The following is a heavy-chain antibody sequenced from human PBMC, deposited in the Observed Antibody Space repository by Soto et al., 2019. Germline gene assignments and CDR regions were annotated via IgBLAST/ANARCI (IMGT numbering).Heavy chain of an antibody. CDR3: ARDFGHGYYLDY. CDR1: GFSFSNYN. D-gene: IGHD3-3*01. Sequence: GGSLRLSCVASGFSFSNYNMNWVRQAPGKGLEWVSYITDSSDTVHYADSVRGRFTISRDNAESSLYLQMNSLRDEDTAVYFCARDFGHGYYLDYCGRGTLLTVSS. J-gene: IGHJ4*02. CDR2: ITDSSDTV. V-gene: IGHV3-48*02.